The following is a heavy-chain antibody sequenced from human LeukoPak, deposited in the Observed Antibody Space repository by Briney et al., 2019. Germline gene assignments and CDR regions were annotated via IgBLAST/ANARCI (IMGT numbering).Heavy chain of an antibody. V-gene: IGHV3-64*01. CDR3: ARGQYTTSWFSSRD. CDR1: GFTFSSYA. D-gene: IGHD6-13*01. J-gene: IGHJ4*02. Sequence: GGSLRPSCAASGFTFSSYAMHWVRQAPGKGLEYVSAISSNGGSTYYANSVKGRFTISRDNAKTTLYLQMDSLRVEDTAVYCCARGQYTTSWFSSRDWGQGTLVTVSS. CDR2: ISSNGGST.